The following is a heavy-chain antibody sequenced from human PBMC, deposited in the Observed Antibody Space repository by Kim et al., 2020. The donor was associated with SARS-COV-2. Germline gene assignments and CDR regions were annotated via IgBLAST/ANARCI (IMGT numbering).Heavy chain of an antibody. CDR2: INHSGST. Sequence: SETLSLTCAVYGGSFSGYYWSWIRQPPGKGLEWIGEINHSGSTNYNPSPKSRVTISVDTSKNQFSLKLSSVTAADTAVYYCARVPYSSGCFDYWGQGTLVTVSS. V-gene: IGHV4-34*01. CDR1: GGSFSGYY. J-gene: IGHJ4*02. CDR3: ARVPYSSGCFDY. D-gene: IGHD6-19*01.